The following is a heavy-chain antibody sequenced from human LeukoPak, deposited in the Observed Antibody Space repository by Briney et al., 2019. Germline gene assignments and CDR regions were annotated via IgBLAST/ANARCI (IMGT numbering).Heavy chain of an antibody. D-gene: IGHD3-22*01. J-gene: IGHJ4*02. V-gene: IGHV3-23*01. Sequence: PGGSLRLSCAASGFPLSSYAMSWVRQAPGKGLEWVSGISGGGGSTFYADSVKGRFTISRDNSKNTLYLQMNSLRAEDTAVYYCAKQRTYKNGYYDYWGQGTLVTVSS. CDR2: ISGGGGST. CDR1: GFPLSSYA. CDR3: AKQRTYKNGYYDY.